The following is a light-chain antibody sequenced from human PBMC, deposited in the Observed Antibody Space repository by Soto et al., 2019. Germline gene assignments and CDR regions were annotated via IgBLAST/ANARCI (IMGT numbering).Light chain of an antibody. Sequence: EIVLTQSPATLSLSPWERATLSCRASQSVSSYLACYQQKPGQAPRLLIYDASNRATGIPARFSGSGSGTDFLLTISSLEPEDFAVYYCQQCGNSPLTFGGGTKVEIK. V-gene: IGKV3-11*01. CDR1: QSVSSY. CDR3: QQCGNSPLT. J-gene: IGKJ4*01. CDR2: DAS.